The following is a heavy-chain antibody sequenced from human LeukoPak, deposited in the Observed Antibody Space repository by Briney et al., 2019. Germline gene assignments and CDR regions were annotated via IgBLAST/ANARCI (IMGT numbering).Heavy chain of an antibody. CDR3: AKRGPGSPQSGKYYFDY. CDR2: LSGSGVTT. D-gene: IGHD3-10*01. Sequence: GGSLRLSCAASGFTFNTYAMTWVRQAPGKGLEWVSALSGSGVTTYYLASVKGRFTISRDNSKNTLYLQMNSLRAEDTAVYYCAKRGPGSPQSGKYYFDYWGQGTLVTVSS. CDR1: GFTFNTYA. V-gene: IGHV3-23*01. J-gene: IGHJ4*02.